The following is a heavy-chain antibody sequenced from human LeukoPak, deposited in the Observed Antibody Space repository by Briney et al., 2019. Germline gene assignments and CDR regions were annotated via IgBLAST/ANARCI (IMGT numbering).Heavy chain of an antibody. Sequence: GESLQISRQGSGYIFTSYWIGWVRQVPGKGLEWMGIIYPGDSDTRYSPSFQGQVTISADKSISTAYLQWSSLKASDTAMYYCARLPDGNLDYWGQGTLVTVSS. J-gene: IGHJ4*02. CDR3: ARLPDGNLDY. CDR1: GYIFTSYW. D-gene: IGHD4-17*01. CDR2: IYPGDSDT. V-gene: IGHV5-51*01.